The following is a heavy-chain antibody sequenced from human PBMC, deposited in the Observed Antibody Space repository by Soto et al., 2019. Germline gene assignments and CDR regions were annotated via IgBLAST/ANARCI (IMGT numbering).Heavy chain of an antibody. CDR1: GFTFNNYG. CDR2: IWHDGSNK. CDR3: TKDLNHDSSP. Sequence: HPGGSLRLSCAASGFTFNNYGMHWVRQAPGKGLEWVAFIWHDGSNKGYADSVKGRFTISRDNSKNTVNLQMSSLRAEDTAIYFCTKDLNHDSSPWGRGTLVTVSS. V-gene: IGHV3-30*02. J-gene: IGHJ5*02. D-gene: IGHD3-22*01.